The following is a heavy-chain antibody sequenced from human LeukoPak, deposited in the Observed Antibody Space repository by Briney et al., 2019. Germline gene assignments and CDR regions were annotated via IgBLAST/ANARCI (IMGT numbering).Heavy chain of an antibody. J-gene: IGHJ3*02. V-gene: IGHV4-61*01. D-gene: IGHD4-11*01. CDR3: ARADYSNYGDAFDI. Sequence: SETLSLTCTVSGGSVSSGSYYWSWIRQPPGKGLEWIGYIYYSGSTNYNPSLKSRVIISVDTSKNQFSLKLSSVTAADTAVYYCARADYSNYGDAFDIWGQGTMVTVSS. CDR1: GGSVSSGSYY. CDR2: IYYSGST.